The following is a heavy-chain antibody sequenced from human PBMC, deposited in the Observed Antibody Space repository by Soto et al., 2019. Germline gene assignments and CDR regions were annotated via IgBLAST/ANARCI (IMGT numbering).Heavy chain of an antibody. CDR1: GGTFSSYA. J-gene: IGHJ4*02. CDR3: ARYPLNYYESSGYYYVDY. CDR2: VIPLFGTA. D-gene: IGHD3-22*01. Sequence: VQLVQSGAEVKKPGSSVKVSCKASGGTFSSYAISWVRQAPGQGLEWMGGVIPLFGTANYAQMFQGRVTITADESTRTAYMELSSLRSEDTAMYYCARYPLNYYESSGYYYVDYWGQGTLVTVSS. V-gene: IGHV1-69*01.